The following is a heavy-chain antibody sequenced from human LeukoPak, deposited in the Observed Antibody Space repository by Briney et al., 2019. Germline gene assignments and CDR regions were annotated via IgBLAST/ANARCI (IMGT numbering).Heavy chain of an antibody. CDR3: ANGWYLDFGDY. V-gene: IGHV3-23*01. CDR2: ISGNGGRT. D-gene: IGHD6-19*01. Sequence: GGSLRLSCAASGFTFNSHPMIWVRQAPGMGPEWVSGISGNGGRTYFADSVKGRFTISRDNSKNMLYLQMNSLRTEDTAVYYCANGWYLDFGDYWGQGTLVTVSS. CDR1: GFTFNSHP. J-gene: IGHJ4*02.